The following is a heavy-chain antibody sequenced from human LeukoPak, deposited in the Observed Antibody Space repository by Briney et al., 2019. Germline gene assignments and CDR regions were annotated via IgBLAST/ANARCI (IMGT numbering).Heavy chain of an antibody. V-gene: IGHV3-7*01. CDR2: IKQDGSEK. J-gene: IGHJ4*02. CDR1: GFTFSSYW. CDR3: AREGRGYKVAKFDY. D-gene: IGHD3-22*01. Sequence: GGSLRLSCAASGFTFSSYWMSWVRQAPGKGLEWVANIKQDGSEKYYVDSVKGRFTIYRDNAKNSLYLQMNSLRAEDTAVYYCAREGRGYKVAKFDYWGQGTLVTVSS.